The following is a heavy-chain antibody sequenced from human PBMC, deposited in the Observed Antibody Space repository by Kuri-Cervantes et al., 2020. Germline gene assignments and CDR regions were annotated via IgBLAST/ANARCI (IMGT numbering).Heavy chain of an antibody. D-gene: IGHD5-12*01. CDR1: GGSISSYY. J-gene: IGHJ4*02. Sequence: GSLRLSCTVSGGSISSYYWNWIRQPPGKGLEWIGYIYYSGSTNYNPSLKSRVTISVDTSKNQFSLKLSSVTAADTAVYYCARENGYSGYGVYNYWGQGTLVTVSS. CDR2: IYYSGST. CDR3: ARENGYSGYGVYNY. V-gene: IGHV4-59*13.